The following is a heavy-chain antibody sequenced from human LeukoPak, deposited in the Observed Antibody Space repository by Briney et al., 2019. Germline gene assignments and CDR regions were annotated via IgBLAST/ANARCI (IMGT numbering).Heavy chain of an antibody. V-gene: IGHV3-30*18. CDR1: GFTFSSYG. J-gene: IGHJ4*02. CDR3: AKDLRRFGYYYGSGSYPDY. CDR2: ISYDGSNK. D-gene: IGHD3-10*01. Sequence: PGGSLRLSCAASGFTFSSYGMHWVRQAPGKGLEWVAVISYDGSNKYYADSVKGRFTISRDNSKNTLYLQMNSLRAEDTAVYYCAKDLRRFGYYYGSGSYPDYWGQGTLVTVSS.